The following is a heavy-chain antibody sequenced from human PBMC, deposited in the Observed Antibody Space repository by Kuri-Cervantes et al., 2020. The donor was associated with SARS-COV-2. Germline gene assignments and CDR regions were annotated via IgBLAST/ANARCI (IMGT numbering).Heavy chain of an antibody. CDR1: GYTLTELS. Sequence: ASVKVSCKVSGYTLTELSMHWVRQAPGKGLEWMGGFDPEDGETIYAQKFQGRVTITRDTSASTAYMELSSLRSEDTAVYYCATYDFWSGYFDPTHLGLFDYWGQGTLVTVSS. V-gene: IGHV1-24*01. D-gene: IGHD3-3*01. J-gene: IGHJ4*02. CDR3: ATYDFWSGYFDPTHLGLFDY. CDR2: FDPEDGET.